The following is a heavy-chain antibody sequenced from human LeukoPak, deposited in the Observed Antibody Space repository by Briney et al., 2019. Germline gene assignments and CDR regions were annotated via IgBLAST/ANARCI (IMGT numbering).Heavy chain of an antibody. CDR3: ARTYVWGSYRPEYYFDY. CDR2: IYYSGST. J-gene: IGHJ4*02. CDR1: GGSISSGDYY. D-gene: IGHD3-16*02. V-gene: IGHV4-30-4*08. Sequence: SQTLSLTCTVSGGSISSGDYYWSWIRQPPGKGLEWIGYIYYSGSTYYNPSLKSRVTISVDTSKNQFSLKLGSVTAADTAVYYCARTYVWGSYRPEYYFDYWGQGTLVTVSS.